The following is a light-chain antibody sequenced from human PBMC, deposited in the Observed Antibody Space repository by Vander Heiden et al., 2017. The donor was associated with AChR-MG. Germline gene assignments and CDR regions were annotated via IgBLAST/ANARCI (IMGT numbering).Light chain of an antibody. J-gene: IGKJ1*01. CDR2: KAS. CDR3: QQHNSYWT. Sequence: DIQMTQSPSTLSAYVGDSVTITCRARKDISSWLAWYKQKTGKAPNLRIYKASSLESGVPSRFSGSGSGTEFTLTISSLQPDDFATYYCQQHNSYWTFGKGTKVEIK. V-gene: IGKV1-5*03. CDR1: KDISSW.